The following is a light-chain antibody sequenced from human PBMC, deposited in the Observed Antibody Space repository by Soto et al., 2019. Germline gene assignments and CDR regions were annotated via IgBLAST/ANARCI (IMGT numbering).Light chain of an antibody. Sequence: EIVLTQSPGTLSLSPGERATLSCRASQSFSRSFLAWYQQKPGQAPRLLIYGASTRATGIPDRFSGSGSGTDFTLSITRLEPVDFAVYYCQQYASSPITFGQGTRLEIK. CDR3: QQYASSPIT. CDR2: GAS. J-gene: IGKJ5*01. V-gene: IGKV3-20*01. CDR1: QSFSRSF.